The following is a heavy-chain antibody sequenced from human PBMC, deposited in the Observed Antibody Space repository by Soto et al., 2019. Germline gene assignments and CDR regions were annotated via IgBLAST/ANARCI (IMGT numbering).Heavy chain of an antibody. CDR3: ARARYNWSRAYYFDY. Sequence: GGSLGLSCAASGFTFSSYDMHWVRQATGKGLEWVSAIGTAGDTYYPGSVKGRFTISRENAKNSLYLQMNSLRAGDTAVYYCARARYNWSRAYYFDYWGQGTLVTVSS. CDR1: GFTFSSYD. V-gene: IGHV3-13*01. D-gene: IGHD1-20*01. CDR2: IGTAGDT. J-gene: IGHJ4*02.